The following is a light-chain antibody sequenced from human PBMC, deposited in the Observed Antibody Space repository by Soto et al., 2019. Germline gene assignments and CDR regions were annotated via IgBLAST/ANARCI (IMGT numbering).Light chain of an antibody. J-gene: IGKJ4*01. CDR1: QSVSRGY. CDR3: QYQGS. CDR2: DVS. V-gene: IGKV3-20*01. Sequence: IVLTQSPDTLSLSPGQRATLSCRASQSVSRGYLAWYQQKPGQAPILLIYDVSERASDIPDRFSGSGSGTDFTLTINRLVPEDVAVYYCQYQGSFGGGTKVEIE.